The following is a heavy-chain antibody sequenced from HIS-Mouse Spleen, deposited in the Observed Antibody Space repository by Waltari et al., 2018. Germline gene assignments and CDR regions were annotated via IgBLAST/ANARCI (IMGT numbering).Heavy chain of an antibody. V-gene: IGHV4-39*01. D-gene: IGHD3-16*01. CDR2: IYFSGST. J-gene: IGHJ4*02. CDR3: ARIRMGYYFDY. CDR1: GGSISSSSYY. Sequence: QLQLQESGPGLGKPSETLSLTCPVSGGSISSSSYYGGWIRQPPGKGLEWIGSIYFSGSTYYNPSLKSRVTISVDTSKNQFSLKLSSVTAADTAVYYCARIRMGYYFDYWGQGTLVTVSS.